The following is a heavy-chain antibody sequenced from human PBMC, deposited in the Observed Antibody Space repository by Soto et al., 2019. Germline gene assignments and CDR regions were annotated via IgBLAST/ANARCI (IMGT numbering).Heavy chain of an antibody. V-gene: IGHV4-59*01. CDR2: IYYSGST. CDR1: GGSISSYY. J-gene: IGHJ5*02. CDR3: ARVVSGYVWFDP. D-gene: IGHD5-12*01. Sequence: SETLSLTCTVSGGSISSYYWSWIRQPPGKGLEWIGYIYYSGSTNYNPSLKSRVTISVDTSKNQFSLKLSSVTAADTAVYYGARVVSGYVWFDPWGQGTLVTVSS.